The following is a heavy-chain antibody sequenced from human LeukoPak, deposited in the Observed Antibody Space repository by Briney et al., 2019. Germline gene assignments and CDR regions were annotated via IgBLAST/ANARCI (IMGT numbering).Heavy chain of an antibody. CDR1: GVSISSDDYY. CDR3: AREAVGSSQFDY. CDR2: IYYSGST. D-gene: IGHD6-6*01. J-gene: IGHJ4*02. V-gene: IGHV4-30-4*01. Sequence: SQTLSLTCTVSGVSISSDDYYWSWIRQPPGKGLEWVGCIYYSGSTHYNPSLKSRVTISVDTSKNQFSLKLTSVTAADTAVYYCAREAVGSSQFDYWGQGTLVTVSS.